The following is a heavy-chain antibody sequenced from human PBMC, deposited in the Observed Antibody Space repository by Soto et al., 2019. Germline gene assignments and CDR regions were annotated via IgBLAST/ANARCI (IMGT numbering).Heavy chain of an antibody. CDR3: ARTGQVGRAYYYYGMDV. CDR2: ISSSSSYI. V-gene: IGHV3-21*01. CDR1: GFTLSSYS. D-gene: IGHD1-26*01. Sequence: EVQLVESGGGLVKPGGSLRLSCAASGFTLSSYSINWVRQAPGKGPEWVSSISSSSSYIYYEDSVKGRFTISRDNAKNSLYLQMNSLRAEDTAVYYCARTGQVGRAYYYYGMDVWGQGTTVTVSS. J-gene: IGHJ6*02.